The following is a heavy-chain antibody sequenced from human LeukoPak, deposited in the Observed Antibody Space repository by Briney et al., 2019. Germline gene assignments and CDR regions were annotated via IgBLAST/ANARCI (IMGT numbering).Heavy chain of an antibody. CDR2: IKQDGSEK. D-gene: IGHD6-19*01. J-gene: IGHJ4*02. CDR3: ARDQAVAGFDY. V-gene: IGHV3-7*01. Sequence: PGGSLRLSCAASGFTFSSYWMSWVRQAPGKGLEWVANIKQDGSEKYYVDSVKGRFTISGDNTKNSLYLQMNSLRAEDTAVYYCARDQAVAGFDYWGQGTLVTVSS. CDR1: GFTFSSYW.